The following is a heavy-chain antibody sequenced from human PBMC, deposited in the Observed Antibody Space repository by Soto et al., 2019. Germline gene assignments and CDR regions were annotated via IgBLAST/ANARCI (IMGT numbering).Heavy chain of an antibody. D-gene: IGHD1-1*01. CDR1: GDSVSSNSAG. Sequence: QVQLQLSGPGLVTPSQTLSLTCAISGDSVSSNSAGWNWIRQTPSRGLEWLGRTYYRSKWYFNYAVSVESRITIHPDTSKNQFSLQLRSVTPDDTAVYYCARGSWDDVSGHYYMDVWGKGTTVTVSS. CDR2: TYYRSKWYF. V-gene: IGHV6-1*01. J-gene: IGHJ6*03. CDR3: ARGSWDDVSGHYYMDV.